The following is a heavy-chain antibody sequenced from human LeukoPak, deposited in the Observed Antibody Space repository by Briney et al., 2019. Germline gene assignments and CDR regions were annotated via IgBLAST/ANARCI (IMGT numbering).Heavy chain of an antibody. CDR1: GGSFSGFY. CDR2: INHSGST. J-gene: IGHJ2*01. D-gene: IGHD3-3*01. CDR3: ARHQGVVDL. V-gene: IGHV4-34*01. Sequence: SETLSLTCAVYGGSFSGFYWSWIRQPPGKGLEWIGEINHSGSTSYNPSLKSRVTISVDTSKNQFSPKLSSVTAADTAMYYCARHQGVVDLWGRGSLVTVSS.